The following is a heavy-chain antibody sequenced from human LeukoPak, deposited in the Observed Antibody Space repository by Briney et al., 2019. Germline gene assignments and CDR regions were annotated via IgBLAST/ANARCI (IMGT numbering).Heavy chain of an antibody. V-gene: IGHV4-38-2*01. CDR1: GYSISSGYY. CDR3: ARGTIRYYFDY. CDR2: IYHSGST. J-gene: IGHJ4*02. D-gene: IGHD4-17*01. Sequence: PSETLSLTCAVSGYSISSGYYWGWIRPPPGKGLEWIGSIYHSGSTYYNPSLKSRVTISVDTSKNQFSLKLSSVTAADTAVYYCARGTIRYYFDYWGQGTLVTVSS.